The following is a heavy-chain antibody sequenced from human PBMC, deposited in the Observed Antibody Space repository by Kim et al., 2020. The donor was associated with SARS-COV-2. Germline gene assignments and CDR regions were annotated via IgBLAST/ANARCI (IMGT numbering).Heavy chain of an antibody. CDR1: GYSFKSYW. D-gene: IGHD3-10*01. J-gene: IGHJ4*02. V-gene: IGHV5-51*01. Sequence: GESLKISCKGSGYSFKSYWIAWVRQTPGKGLEWMGIVYPGDSDTRYSPSFQGQVTISADKSISTASLQWSSLKASDTAMYYCARLDGSGTYFKEHYFDYWGQGSLVTVSS. CDR3: ARLDGSGTYFKEHYFDY. CDR2: VYPGDSDT.